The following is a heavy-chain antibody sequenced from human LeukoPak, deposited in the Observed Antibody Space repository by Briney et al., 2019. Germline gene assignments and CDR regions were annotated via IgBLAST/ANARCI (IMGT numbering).Heavy chain of an antibody. CDR1: GGSISSYY. D-gene: IGHD3-3*01. CDR3: ARGTVFGVATNWFDP. Sequence: PSETLSLTCTVSGGSISSYYWSWIRQPPGKGLEWIGYIYYSRSTNYNPSLKSRVIISVDTSKNQFSLKLSSVTTADTAVYYCARGTVFGVATNWFDPWGQGTLVTVSS. J-gene: IGHJ5*02. V-gene: IGHV4-59*01. CDR2: IYYSRST.